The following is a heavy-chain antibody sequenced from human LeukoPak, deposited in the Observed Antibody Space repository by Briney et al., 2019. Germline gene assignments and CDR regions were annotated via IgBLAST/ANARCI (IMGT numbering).Heavy chain of an antibody. V-gene: IGHV3-33*01. J-gene: IGHJ4*02. CDR3: ARVNLRSRGSLDY. D-gene: IGHD2-15*01. Sequence: GGSLRLSCAASGFTFSSYGMPWVRQAPGKGLEWVAVIWYDGSNKYYADSVKGRFTISGDNSKNTLYLQMNSLRAEDTAVYYCARVNLRSRGSLDYWGQGTLVTVSS. CDR1: GFTFSSYG. CDR2: IWYDGSNK.